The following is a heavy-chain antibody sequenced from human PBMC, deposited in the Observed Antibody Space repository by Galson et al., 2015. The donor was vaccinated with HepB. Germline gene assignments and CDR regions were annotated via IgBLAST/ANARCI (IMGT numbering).Heavy chain of an antibody. CDR2: IWYDGSNK. V-gene: IGHV3-33*01. CDR3: ARDGYPFGVVITYFDY. CDR1: GFTFSSYG. D-gene: IGHD3-3*01. J-gene: IGHJ4*02. Sequence: SLRLSCAASGFTFSSYGMHWVRQAPGKGLEWVAVIWYDGSNKYYADSVKGRFTISRDNSKNTLYLQMNSLRAEDTAVYYCARDGYPFGVVITYFDYWGQGTLVTVSS.